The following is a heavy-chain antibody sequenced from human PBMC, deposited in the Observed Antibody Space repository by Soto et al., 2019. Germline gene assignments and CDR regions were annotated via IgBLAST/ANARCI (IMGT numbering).Heavy chain of an antibody. V-gene: IGHV3-23*01. CDR2: ISGSGGST. Sequence: LRLSCAASGFTFSSYAMSWVRQAPGKGLEWVSAISGSGGSTYYADSVKGRFTISRDNSKNTLYLQMNSLRAEGTAVYYCAKDLIGSSWYGGFDNWFDPWGQGTLVTVSS. J-gene: IGHJ5*02. D-gene: IGHD6-13*01. CDR3: AKDLIGSSWYGGFDNWFDP. CDR1: GFTFSSYA.